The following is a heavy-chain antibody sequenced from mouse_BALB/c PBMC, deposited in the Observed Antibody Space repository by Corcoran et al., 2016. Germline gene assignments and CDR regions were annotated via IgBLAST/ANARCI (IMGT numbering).Heavy chain of an antibody. CDR2: IDPENGNT. D-gene: IGHD2-2*01. J-gene: IGHJ3*01. Sequence: EVQLQQSGAELVRPGALVKLSCKASGFNIKDYYMHWVKQRPEQGLEWIGWIDPENGNTIYDPKFQGKASITADTSSNTAYLQLSSLTSEDTAVYYCALYGYPFAYWGQGTLVTVSA. CDR3: ALYGYPFAY. CDR1: GFNIKDYY. V-gene: IGHV14-1*02.